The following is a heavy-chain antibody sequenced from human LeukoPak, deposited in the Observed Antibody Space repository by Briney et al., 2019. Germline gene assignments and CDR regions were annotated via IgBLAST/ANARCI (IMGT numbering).Heavy chain of an antibody. CDR2: IYTSGST. V-gene: IGHV4-4*07. Sequence: SETLSLTCTVSGGSISSYYWSWIRQPAGKGLEWIGRIYTSGSTNYNPSLKSRVTMSVDTSKNQFSLKLSSVTAADTAVYYCARGGITGTTGDAFDIWGQGTMVTVSS. J-gene: IGHJ3*02. D-gene: IGHD1-7*01. CDR1: GGSISSYY. CDR3: ARGGITGTTGDAFDI.